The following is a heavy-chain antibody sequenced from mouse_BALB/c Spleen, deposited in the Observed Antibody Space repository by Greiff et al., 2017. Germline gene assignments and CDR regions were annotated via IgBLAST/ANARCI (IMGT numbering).Heavy chain of an antibody. CDR1: GYAFSSYW. CDR2: IYPGDGDT. Sequence: VQLQQSGAELVRPGSSVKISCKASGYAFSSYWMNWVKQRPGQGLEWIGQIYPGDGDTNYNGKFKGKATLTADKSSSTAYMQLSSLTSEDSAVYFCARGWRNFHAMDYWGQGTSVTVSS. CDR3: ARGWRNFHAMDY. D-gene: IGHD2-3*01. V-gene: IGHV1-80*01. J-gene: IGHJ4*01.